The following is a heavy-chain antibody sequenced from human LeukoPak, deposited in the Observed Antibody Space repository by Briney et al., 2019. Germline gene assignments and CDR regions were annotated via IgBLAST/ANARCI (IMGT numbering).Heavy chain of an antibody. CDR1: GFTFFSYE. J-gene: IGHJ4*02. D-gene: IGHD2-21*02. Sequence: GGSLRLSCAASGFTFFSYEMQWVRQAPGKGLVWVSRINTDGDRTSYADSVKGRFTISRANAKNTLYLQVNSLRAEDTAVYYCARELPREVTLDYWGQGTLVTVSS. V-gene: IGHV3-74*01. CDR2: INTDGDRT. CDR3: ARELPREVTLDY.